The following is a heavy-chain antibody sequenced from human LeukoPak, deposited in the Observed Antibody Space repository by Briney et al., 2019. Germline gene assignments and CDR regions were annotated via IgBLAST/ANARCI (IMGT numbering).Heavy chain of an antibody. CDR1: GYTFTGYY. D-gene: IGHD6-13*01. Sequence: ASVKVSCKASGYTFTGYYMHWVRQAPGQGLEWMGWINPNSGGTNYAQKFQGRVTMTRDTSISTAYMELSRLRSDDTAVYYCARDYFYSSWSIYYYYMDVWGKGTTVTISS. CDR3: ARDYFYSSWSIYYYYMDV. J-gene: IGHJ6*03. CDR2: INPNSGGT. V-gene: IGHV1-2*02.